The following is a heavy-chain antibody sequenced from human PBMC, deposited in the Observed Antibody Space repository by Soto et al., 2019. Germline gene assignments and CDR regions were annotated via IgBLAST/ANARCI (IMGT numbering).Heavy chain of an antibody. D-gene: IGHD2-15*01. CDR3: ASEVSSTDGMDV. CDR1: GDSSVSSSSYY. CDR2: IYYTGNT. J-gene: IGHJ6*02. Sequence: PSETLSLTCTVSGDSSVSSSSYYWGWIRQPPGKGLEWIGSIYYTGNTFYSPSFRSRLIISVDTSKSQFSLKLRSVTAADTATYYCASEVSSTDGMDVWGQGTTVTVSS. V-gene: IGHV4-39*01.